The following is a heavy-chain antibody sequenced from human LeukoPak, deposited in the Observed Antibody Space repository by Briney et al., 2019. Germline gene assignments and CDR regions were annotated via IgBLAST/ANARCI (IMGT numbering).Heavy chain of an antibody. CDR3: ARAEMVTIFSHYFDY. D-gene: IGHD5-24*01. CDR2: INHSGST. CDR1: GGSFSGYY. J-gene: IGHJ4*02. Sequence: SETLSLTCAVYGGSFSGYYWSWIRQPPGKGLEWIGEINHSGSTNYNPSLKSRVTISVDTSKNQFSLKLSSVTAADTAVYYCARAEMVTIFSHYFDYWGQGTLVTVSS. V-gene: IGHV4-34*01.